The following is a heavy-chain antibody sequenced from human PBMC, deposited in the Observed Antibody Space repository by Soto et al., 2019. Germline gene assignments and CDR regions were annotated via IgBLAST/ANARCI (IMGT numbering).Heavy chain of an antibody. CDR2: ISCDGSNK. CDR1: GVTFSSYA. J-gene: IGHJ4*02. V-gene: IGHV3-30-3*01. CDR3: ARGPSSLTRFDY. D-gene: IGHD2-2*01. Sequence: QVQLVESGGGVVQPGRSLRLSCAASGVTFSSYAMHWVRQAPGKGLEWVAVISCDGSNKYYADSVKGRLTISTDNSKNTLYLQMNSLRAEATAVYYCARGPSSLTRFDYWGKGTLVTVSS.